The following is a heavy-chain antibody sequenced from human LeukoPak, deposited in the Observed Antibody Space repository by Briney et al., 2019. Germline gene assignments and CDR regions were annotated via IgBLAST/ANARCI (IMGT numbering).Heavy chain of an antibody. J-gene: IGHJ5*02. CDR1: GGSISSHY. D-gene: IGHD3-3*02. CDR2: IYYSGST. V-gene: IGHV4-59*11. Sequence: SETLSLTCTVSGGSISSHYWSWLRQPPGKGLEWIGYIYYSGSTNYNPSLKSRVTISVDTSKNQFSLKLSSVTDADTAVYYCARAPSITNWFDPWGQGTLVTVSS. CDR3: ARAPSITNWFDP.